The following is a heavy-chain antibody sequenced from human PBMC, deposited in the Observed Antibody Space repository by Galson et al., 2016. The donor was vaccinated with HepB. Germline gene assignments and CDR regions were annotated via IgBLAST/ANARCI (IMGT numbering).Heavy chain of an antibody. D-gene: IGHD2-15*01. V-gene: IGHV1-69*10. CDR1: GGTFSNDA. Sequence: SVKVSCKASGGTFSNDAISWVRQAPGQGPEWMGGIIPLFGIADYTQKFQDRVTITADKSTSTAYMELSSLRSEDTAVYYCARVKGRFGICSGVTCYGNGMDIWGQGTTVTVSS. J-gene: IGHJ6*02. CDR2: IIPLFGIA. CDR3: ARVKGRFGICSGVTCYGNGMDI.